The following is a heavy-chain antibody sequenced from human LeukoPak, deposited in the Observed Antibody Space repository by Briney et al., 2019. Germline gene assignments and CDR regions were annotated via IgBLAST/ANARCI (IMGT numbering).Heavy chain of an antibody. CDR3: ARNNADGEGRFSY. CDR2: INTNTGNP. V-gene: IGHV7-4-1*02. Sequence: ASVTVSCKASGYSFIKYDMNWVRQAPGQGLEWMGWINTNTGNPTYAQVFTGRFVFSLDTSVSTAYLQISGLKAEDTAVYYCARNNADGEGRFSYWGQGTLVTVSS. D-gene: IGHD3-10*01. J-gene: IGHJ4*02. CDR1: GYSFIKYD.